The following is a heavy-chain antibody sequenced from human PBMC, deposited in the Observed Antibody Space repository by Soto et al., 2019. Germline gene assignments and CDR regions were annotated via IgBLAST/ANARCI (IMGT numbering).Heavy chain of an antibody. CDR3: ARDNGMTYCDILTGYYHDAFDI. D-gene: IGHD3-9*01. CDR2: IYTSGST. V-gene: IGHV4-4*07. Sequence: SETLSLTCTVSGGSISSYYWSWIRQPAGKGLEWIGRIYTSGSTNYNPSLKSRVTMLVDTSKNQFSLKLSSVTAADTAVYYCARDNGMTYCDILTGYYHDAFDIWGQGTMVTVSS. J-gene: IGHJ3*02. CDR1: GGSISSYY.